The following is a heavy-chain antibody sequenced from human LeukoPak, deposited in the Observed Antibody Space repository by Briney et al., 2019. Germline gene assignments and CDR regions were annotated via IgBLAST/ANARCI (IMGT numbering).Heavy chain of an antibody. D-gene: IGHD6-6*01. CDR1: GFTFSSYS. V-gene: IGHV3-21*01. CDR3: ARDSHPYSSSSGCAY. J-gene: IGHJ4*02. CDR2: ISSSSSYI. Sequence: GGSLRLSCAASGFTFSSYSMNWVRQAPGKGLEWVSSISSSSSYIYYADSVKGRFTISRDNAKNSLYLQMNSLRAEDTAVYYCARDSHPYSSSSGCAYWGQGTLVTVSS.